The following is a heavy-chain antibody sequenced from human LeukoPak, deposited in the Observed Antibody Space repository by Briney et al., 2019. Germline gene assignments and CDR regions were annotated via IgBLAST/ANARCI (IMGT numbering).Heavy chain of an antibody. Sequence: GASVKVSCKASGYTFTAYYMHWVRQAPGQGLEWMGWINPNNGGTSYAQKFQGRVTMTRDTSISTAYLELTRLSSDDTAVYYCASDYHYSDYWGQGTLVTVSS. CDR1: GYTFTAYY. CDR2: INPNNGGT. V-gene: IGHV1-2*02. CDR3: ASDYHYSDY. D-gene: IGHD4-11*01. J-gene: IGHJ4*02.